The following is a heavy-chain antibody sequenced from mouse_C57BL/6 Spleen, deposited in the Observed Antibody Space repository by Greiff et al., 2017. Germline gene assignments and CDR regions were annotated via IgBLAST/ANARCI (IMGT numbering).Heavy chain of an antibody. J-gene: IGHJ4*01. Sequence: EVKLVESGGGLVQPKGSLKLSCAASGFSFNTYAMNWVRQAPGKGLEWVARIRSKSNNYATYYADSVKDRFTISREDSESMLYLQMNNLKTEDTAMYYCVRYYDYDGGDAMDYWGQGTSVTVSS. CDR1: GFSFNTYA. D-gene: IGHD2-4*01. CDR3: VRYYDYDGGDAMDY. V-gene: IGHV10-1*01. CDR2: IRSKSNNYAT.